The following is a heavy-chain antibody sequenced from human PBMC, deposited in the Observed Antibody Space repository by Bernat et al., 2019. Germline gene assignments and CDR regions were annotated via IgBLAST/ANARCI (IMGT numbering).Heavy chain of an antibody. Sequence: VQLVESGGGVVQPGGSLRLFCAASGFTFDDHAMLWVRQAPGKGLEWAAVILYVGSNKDYTDSVKGRFTISRDNSKNTLYLQMNSLRAEDTAVYDCAKESGYGLCPELDYWGQGTLVTVSS. CDR1: GFTFDDHA. D-gene: IGHD5-12*01. J-gene: IGHJ4*02. CDR3: AKESGYGLCPELDY. CDR2: ILYVGSNK. V-gene: IGHV3-30*04.